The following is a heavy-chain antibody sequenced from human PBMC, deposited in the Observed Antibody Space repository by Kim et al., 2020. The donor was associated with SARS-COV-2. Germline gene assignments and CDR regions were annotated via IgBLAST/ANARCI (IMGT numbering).Heavy chain of an antibody. Sequence: SETLSLTCAVYGGSFSGYYWSWIRQPPGKGLEWIGEINHSGSTNYNPSLKSRVTISVDTSKNQFSLKLSSVTAADTAVYYCARGFLAARPLWNYWGQGT. J-gene: IGHJ4*02. CDR2: INHSGST. D-gene: IGHD6-6*01. V-gene: IGHV4-34*01. CDR3: ARGFLAARPLWNY. CDR1: GGSFSGYY.